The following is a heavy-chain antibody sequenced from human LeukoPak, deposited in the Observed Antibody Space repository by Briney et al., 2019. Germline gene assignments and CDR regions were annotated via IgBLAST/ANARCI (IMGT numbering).Heavy chain of an antibody. J-gene: IGHJ4*02. D-gene: IGHD3-10*01. CDR2: VYHSGYT. CDR1: GGSVNSSSYY. CDR3: ARSSMFRGVTFDY. V-gene: IGHV4-39*01. Sequence: SETLSLTCTVSGGSVNSSSYYWGWIRQPPGKALEWIGSVYHSGYTYYNPSLKSRVTISIDTSKNQFSLRLSSVTAADTAVYYCARSSMFRGVTFDYWGQGTLVTVSS.